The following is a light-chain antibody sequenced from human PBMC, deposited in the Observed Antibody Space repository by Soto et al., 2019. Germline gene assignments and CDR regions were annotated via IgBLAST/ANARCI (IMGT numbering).Light chain of an antibody. CDR3: QSYDRSLSGWV. V-gene: IGLV1-40*01. J-gene: IGLJ3*02. Sequence: QTVVTQPPSVSGAPGQTITISCTGSSSNIGADFGVHWYQQLPGAAPKLVIFVNTNRPSGVPDRFSGSKSGTSASLAITGLQAEDEADYYCQSYDRSLSGWVFGTGTKLT. CDR1: SSNIGADFG. CDR2: VNT.